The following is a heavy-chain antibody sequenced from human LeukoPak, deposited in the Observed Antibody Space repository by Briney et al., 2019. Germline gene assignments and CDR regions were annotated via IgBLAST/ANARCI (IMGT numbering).Heavy chain of an antibody. J-gene: IGHJ3*01. V-gene: IGHV3-7*01. D-gene: IGHD2-15*01. CDR2: IRQDGGEK. CDR3: ARDHSPGLPGRSLDAFDV. Sequence: PGGSLRLSCVASGFTLSNYWMTWVRQAPGKGLEWVANIRQDGGEKNFVDSVKGRFSIPRDNTKNSLYLQMNSLRAEDTAIYYCARDHSPGLPGRSLDAFDVWGQGTMVTVSS. CDR1: GFTLSNYW.